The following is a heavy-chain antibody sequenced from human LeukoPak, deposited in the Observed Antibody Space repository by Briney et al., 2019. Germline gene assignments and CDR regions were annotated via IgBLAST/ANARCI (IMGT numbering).Heavy chain of an antibody. CDR1: GFTFNTLC. CDR3: AKDRDLLFAHCWFDL. CDR2: ISISGGST. V-gene: IGHV3-23*01. Sequence: GSLRPSCSTSGFTFNTLCMNRVRQASREGVEGVSGISISGGSTYYADSVKGRFTISRDNSKNTLYLQMNRLRAEDTAVYYCAKDRDLLFAHCWFDLWGQGTLVTVSS. D-gene: IGHD3-10*01. J-gene: IGHJ5*02.